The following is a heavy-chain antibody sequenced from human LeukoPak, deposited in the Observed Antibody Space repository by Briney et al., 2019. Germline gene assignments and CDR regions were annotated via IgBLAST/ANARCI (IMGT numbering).Heavy chain of an antibody. Sequence: PGGSLRLSCAASGFTFSNYAMNWVRQAPGKGLEWVSSISSSSSYIYYADSVKGRFTTSRDNAKNSLYLQMNSLRAEDTAVYYCARAATYYYDSSGYYLDYWGQGTLVTVSS. CDR3: ARAATYYYDSSGYYLDY. V-gene: IGHV3-21*01. CDR2: ISSSSSYI. D-gene: IGHD3-22*01. J-gene: IGHJ4*02. CDR1: GFTFSNYA.